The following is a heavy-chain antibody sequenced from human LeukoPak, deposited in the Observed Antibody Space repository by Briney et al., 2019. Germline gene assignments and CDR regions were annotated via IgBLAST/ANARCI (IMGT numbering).Heavy chain of an antibody. Sequence: GASVEVSCKASGGTFSSYAISWVRQAPGQGLEWMGIINPGDGSTGYAQKFQGRVTMTRDTSTSTVYMDLSSLRSEDTAFYYCAISHSGDYYYFYSWGQGTLVTVSS. CDR3: AISHSGDYYYFYS. CDR1: GGTFSSYA. D-gene: IGHD3-22*01. CDR2: INPGDGST. V-gene: IGHV1-46*01. J-gene: IGHJ4*02.